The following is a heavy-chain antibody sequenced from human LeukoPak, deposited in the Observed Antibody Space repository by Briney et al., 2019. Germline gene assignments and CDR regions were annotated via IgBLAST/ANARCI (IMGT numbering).Heavy chain of an antibody. CDR3: ARIARREIVVAYAGHFVDY. CDR1: GYSFTSYW. V-gene: IGHV5-51*01. CDR2: IYPGDSDT. Sequence: GESLKISCKGSGYSFTSYWIGWVRQMPGKGLEWMGIIYPGDSDTRYSPSFQGQVTISADKSISTAYLQWSSLKASDTAMYYCARIARREIVVAYAGHFVDYWGQGTLVTVSS. D-gene: IGHD3-22*01. J-gene: IGHJ4*02.